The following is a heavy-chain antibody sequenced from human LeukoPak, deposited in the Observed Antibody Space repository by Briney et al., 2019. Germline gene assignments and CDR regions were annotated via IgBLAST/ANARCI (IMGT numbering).Heavy chain of an antibody. J-gene: IGHJ6*03. V-gene: IGHV4-4*07. Sequence: SETLSLTCTVSGGSISSYYWSWIRQPAGKGLEWIGRIYTSGSTNYNPSLKSRVTMSVDTSKNQFSLKLSSVTAADTAVYYCARDKTGTTRYYYYMDVWGKGTTVTVSS. CDR1: GGSISSYY. D-gene: IGHD1-7*01. CDR3: ARDKTGTTRYYYYMDV. CDR2: IYTSGST.